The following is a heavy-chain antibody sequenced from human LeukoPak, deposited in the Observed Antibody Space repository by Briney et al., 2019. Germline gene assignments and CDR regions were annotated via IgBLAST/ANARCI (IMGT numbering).Heavy chain of an antibody. CDR2: IYYTGST. J-gene: IGHJ4*02. V-gene: IGHV4-39*01. CDR1: GASISGGTYY. CDR3: ARGGDSGYFDY. D-gene: IGHD1-26*01. Sequence: PSETLSLTCSVSGASISGGTYYWGWIRQPPGKGLEWIGSIYYTGSTYDNPSLKSRVTISVDTSKNQFSLKLSSVTAADTAVYYCARGGDSGYFDYWSQGTLVTVSS.